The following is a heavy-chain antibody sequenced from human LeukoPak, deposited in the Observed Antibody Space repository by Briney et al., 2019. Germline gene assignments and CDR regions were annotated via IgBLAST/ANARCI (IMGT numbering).Heavy chain of an antibody. CDR1: GDSVSSNRAA. V-gene: IGHV6-1*01. CDR3: AGAGYSSGRIQH. D-gene: IGHD6-19*01. Sequence: SQTLSLTCAISGDSVSSNRAAWYWIRQSPSRGLEWLGRTCYRSKWYTDYAVSLKSRITIDSDTSKNQLSLQLTSVTLEDTAVYYCAGAGYSSGRIQHWGQGTLVTVSS. CDR2: TCYRSKWYT. J-gene: IGHJ1*01.